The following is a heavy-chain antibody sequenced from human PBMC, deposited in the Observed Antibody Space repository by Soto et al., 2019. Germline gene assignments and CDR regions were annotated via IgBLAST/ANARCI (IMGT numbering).Heavy chain of an antibody. J-gene: IGHJ2*01. D-gene: IGHD2-8*01. CDR1: GFTFGSFA. V-gene: IGHV3-23*01. CDR2: ISGSGGST. Sequence: GGSMRHPCGAAGFTFGSFAISRVRQAPGKGLEWVSAISGSGGSTYYADSVKGRFTISRDNSKNTLYLQMNSLRAEDTAVYYCARDHCTNGVCYFWYFDLWGRGTLVTVSS. CDR3: ARDHCTNGVCYFWYFDL.